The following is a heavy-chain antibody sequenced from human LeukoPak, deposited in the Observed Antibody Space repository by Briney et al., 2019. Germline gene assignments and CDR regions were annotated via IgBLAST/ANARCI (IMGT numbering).Heavy chain of an antibody. CDR2: IYYSGST. Sequence: SETLSLTCTVSGGSVSSGSYYWSWIRQPPGKGLEWIGYIYYSGSTNYNPSLKSRVTISVDTSRNQFSLKLSSVTAADTAVYYCASTVVVAATRSFDPWGQGTLVTVSS. CDR1: GGSVSSGSYY. J-gene: IGHJ5*02. D-gene: IGHD2-15*01. V-gene: IGHV4-61*01. CDR3: ASTVVVAATRSFDP.